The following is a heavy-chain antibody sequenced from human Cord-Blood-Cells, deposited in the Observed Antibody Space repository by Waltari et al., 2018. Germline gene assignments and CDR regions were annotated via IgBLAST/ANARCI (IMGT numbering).Heavy chain of an antibody. D-gene: IGHD7-27*01. CDR2: ISYDGSNK. CDR3: AKEATGD. Sequence: GKLVDSGGGVVHRGRILRLSCEASGLTFSSDGMHWVRQAPGKGLEWVAVISYDGSNKYYADPVKGRFTISRDNSKNTLYLQMNSLRAEDTAVYYGAKEATGDWGQGTLVTVSS. V-gene: IGHV3-30*18. J-gene: IGHJ4*02. CDR1: GLTFSSDG.